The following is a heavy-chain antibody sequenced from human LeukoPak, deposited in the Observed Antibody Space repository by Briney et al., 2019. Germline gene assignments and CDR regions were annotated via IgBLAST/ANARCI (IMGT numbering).Heavy chain of an antibody. CDR2: INSNSGGT. V-gene: IGHV1-2*02. CDR3: ARDQRYCTNGVCYGWYPYYFDY. J-gene: IGHJ4*02. Sequence: EASVKVSCMAFGYTFTSNYMHSVRQAPEQGGEGVGWINSNSGGTKYAQKFQGRVSMTRDTYISTDYMELRRLRSDETAVYYCARDQRYCTNGVCYGWYPYYFDYWGQGTLVTVSS. CDR1: GYTFTSNY. D-gene: IGHD2-8*01.